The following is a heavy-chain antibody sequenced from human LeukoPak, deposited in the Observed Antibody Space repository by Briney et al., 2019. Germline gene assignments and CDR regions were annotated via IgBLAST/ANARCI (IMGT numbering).Heavy chain of an antibody. CDR2: VSRSGGNT. CDR1: GFTFSSYV. V-gene: IGHV3-23*01. Sequence: GGPLRLSCAASGFTFSSYVMTWVRQAPGKGLEWVSAVSRSGGNTYYADSVRGQFTVSRDNSRNTLYLQLNSLRPEDTAVYYCARDADPRADSYNDNYFDYWGQGSLVTVSS. CDR3: ARDADPRADSYNDNYFDY. J-gene: IGHJ4*02. D-gene: IGHD1-1*01.